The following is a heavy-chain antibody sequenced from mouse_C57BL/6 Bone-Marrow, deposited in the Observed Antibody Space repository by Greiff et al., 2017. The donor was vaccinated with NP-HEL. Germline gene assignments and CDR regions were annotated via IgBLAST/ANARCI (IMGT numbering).Heavy chain of an antibody. J-gene: IGHJ2*01. Sequence: EVKLMESGGGLVKPGGSLKLSCAASGFTFSDYGMHWVRQAPEKGLEWVAYISSGSSTIYYADTVKGRFTISRDNAKNTLFLQMTSLRSEDTAMYYCARSFITTVVATDYWGQGTTLTVSS. CDR1: GFTFSDYG. CDR3: ARSFITTVVATDY. CDR2: ISSGSSTI. D-gene: IGHD1-1*01. V-gene: IGHV5-17*01.